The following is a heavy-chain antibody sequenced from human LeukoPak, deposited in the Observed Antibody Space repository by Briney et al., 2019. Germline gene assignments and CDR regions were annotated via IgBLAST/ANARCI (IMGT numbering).Heavy chain of an antibody. CDR3: ARGITMIVVVPTANYYFDY. Sequence: SETLSLTCTVSGGSISSSSYYWGWIRQPPGKGLEWIGSIYYSGSTYYNPSLKSRVTISVDTSKNQFSLKLSSVTAADTAVYYCARGITMIVVVPTANYYFDYWGQGTPVTVSS. D-gene: IGHD3-22*01. CDR1: GGSISSSSYY. J-gene: IGHJ4*02. CDR2: IYYSGST. V-gene: IGHV4-39*01.